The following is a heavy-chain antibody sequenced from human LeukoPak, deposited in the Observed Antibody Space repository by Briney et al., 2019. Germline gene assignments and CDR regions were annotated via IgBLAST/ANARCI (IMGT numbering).Heavy chain of an antibody. Sequence: ASVKVSCKVSGYTLTELSMHWVRQAPGKGLEWMGGFDPEDGETIYAQKFQGRVTMTEDTSTDTAYMELSSLRSEDTAVYYCATTGLGGWDILTGYYPFDYWGQGILVTVSS. V-gene: IGHV1-24*01. CDR1: GYTLTELS. CDR2: FDPEDGET. J-gene: IGHJ4*02. CDR3: ATTGLGGWDILTGYYPFDY. D-gene: IGHD3-9*01.